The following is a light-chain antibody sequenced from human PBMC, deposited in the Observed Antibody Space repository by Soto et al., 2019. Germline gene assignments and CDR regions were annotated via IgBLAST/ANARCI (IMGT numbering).Light chain of an antibody. V-gene: IGKV4-1*01. CDR2: WAS. CDR3: QQYYSTPPWT. Sequence: MTQSPDSLAVSLGERATINCKSSQSVLYSSNNKNYIAWYQQKPEQPPKLLIYWASTRESGVPDRFSGSGSGTDFTLTISSLQAEDVAVYYCQQYYSTPPWTFGQGTKVEIK. CDR1: QSVLYSSNNKNY. J-gene: IGKJ1*01.